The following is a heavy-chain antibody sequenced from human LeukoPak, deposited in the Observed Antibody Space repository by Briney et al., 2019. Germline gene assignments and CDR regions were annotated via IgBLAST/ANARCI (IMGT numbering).Heavy chain of an antibody. V-gene: IGHV4-39*07. CDR1: GGSISSSSYY. CDR3: ARAGREGLTE. D-gene: IGHD3-9*01. CDR2: IYYSGST. J-gene: IGHJ4*02. Sequence: SETLSLTCTVSGGSISSSSYYWGWIRQPPGKGLEWIGSIYYSGSTYYNPSLKSRVTISVDTSKNQFSLKLSSVTAADTAVYYCARAGREGLTEWGQGTLVTVSS.